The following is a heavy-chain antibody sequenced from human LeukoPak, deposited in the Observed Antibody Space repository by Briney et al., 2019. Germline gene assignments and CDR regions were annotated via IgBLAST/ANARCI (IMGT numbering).Heavy chain of an antibody. CDR1: GYSFTKYW. J-gene: IGHJ4*02. CDR2: IQPGDSDI. D-gene: IGHD6-19*01. CDR3: ARLGPEMSVAGNPFDY. Sequence: GESLKISCRGSGYSFTKYWIGWVRQLPGKGLEWMGIIQPGDSDIRHSPSFQDQVTISVDKTISTAYLQWRSLKASDTAMYYCARLGPEMSVAGNPFDYWGQGTLVTVSS. V-gene: IGHV5-51*01.